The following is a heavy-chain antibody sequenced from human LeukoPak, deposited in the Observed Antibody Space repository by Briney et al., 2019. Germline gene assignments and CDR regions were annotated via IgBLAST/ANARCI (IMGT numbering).Heavy chain of an antibody. V-gene: IGHV3-53*01. Sequence: GGSLRLSCAASGFTVSVNYMSWVRQAPRKGLEWVSLIHSGGSTYYADSVKGRFTISRDDSKNTLYLQMNSLRAEDTAVYYCARDTVPNDAFDIWGQGTMVTASS. D-gene: IGHD2-2*01. CDR1: GFTVSVNY. CDR3: ARDTVPNDAFDI. CDR2: IHSGGST. J-gene: IGHJ3*02.